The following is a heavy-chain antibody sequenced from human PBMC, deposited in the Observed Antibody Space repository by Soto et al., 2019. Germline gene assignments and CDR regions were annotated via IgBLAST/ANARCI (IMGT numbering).Heavy chain of an antibody. CDR3: ARQDGYSPYYFDY. J-gene: IGHJ4*02. CDR2: IYYSVST. Sequence: QLQLQESGPGLVKPSETLSLTCTVSGGSISSSSYYWGWIRQPPGKGLEWIGSIYYSVSTYYNPSLKSRVTISVDTSKNQFSLKLSSVTAADTAVYYCARQDGYSPYYFDYWGQGTLVTVSS. V-gene: IGHV4-39*01. CDR1: GGSISSSSYY. D-gene: IGHD6-13*01.